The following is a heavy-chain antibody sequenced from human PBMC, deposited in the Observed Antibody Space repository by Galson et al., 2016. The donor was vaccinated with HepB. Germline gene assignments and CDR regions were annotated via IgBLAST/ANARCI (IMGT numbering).Heavy chain of an antibody. CDR2: ITGSGATT. J-gene: IGHJ4*02. CDR3: ARDRGQDYTWGTLDC. CDR1: GFTFSSFA. D-gene: IGHD3-16*01. V-gene: IGHV3-23*01. Sequence: SLRLSCAASGFTFSSFAMTWVRQPPGKGLEWVSTITGSGATTYYADAVKGRFTISRDNSKNTLYLQMNSLRVEDTAIYYCARDRGQDYTWGTLDCWGQGTQVTVSS.